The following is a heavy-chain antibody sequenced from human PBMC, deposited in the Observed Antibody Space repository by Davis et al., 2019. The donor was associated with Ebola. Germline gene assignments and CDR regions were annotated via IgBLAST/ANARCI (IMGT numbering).Heavy chain of an antibody. CDR2: ITRDSDEGTR. J-gene: IGHJ4*02. CDR3: ATDEGGSRY. Sequence: GESLKISCAAAGFPFTNAWMNWVRLAPGKGLEWVARITRDSDEGTRDYAASVRGRFIISRDDGGNTLYLNMNRLKTEDTATYYCATDEGGSRYWGQGAAVIVSS. D-gene: IGHD1-26*01. CDR1: GFPFTNAW. V-gene: IGHV3-15*07.